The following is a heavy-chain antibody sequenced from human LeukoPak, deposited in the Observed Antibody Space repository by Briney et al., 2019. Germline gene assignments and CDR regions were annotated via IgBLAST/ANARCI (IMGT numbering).Heavy chain of an antibody. J-gene: IGHJ4*02. CDR2: ISISGDGT. CDR1: GFTFNNYA. CDR3: VRAAPGDCSGTSCSLFDS. V-gene: IGHV3-23*01. Sequence: PGGSLRLSCAGSGFTFNNYAMSWVRQTPRKGLEWVSGISISGDGTYYADSVKGRFTISRDKSKNTLYLQMNSLRAEDTAVYYCVRAAPGDCSGTSCSLFDSWGQGTLVTVSS. D-gene: IGHD2-2*01.